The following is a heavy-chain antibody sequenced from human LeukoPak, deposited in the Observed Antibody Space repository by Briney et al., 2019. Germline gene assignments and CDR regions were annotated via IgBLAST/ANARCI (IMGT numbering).Heavy chain of an antibody. CDR2: IYYSGST. CDR3: ARGRLRLGELSEGHFDY. D-gene: IGHD3-16*02. CDR1: GGSISSYY. Sequence: KPSETLSLTCTVSGGSISSYYWSWIRQPPRKGLEWIGYIYYSGSTNYNPSLKSRVTISVDTSKNQFSLKLSSVTAADTAVYYCARGRLRLGELSEGHFDYWGRGTLVTVSS. J-gene: IGHJ4*02. V-gene: IGHV4-59*01.